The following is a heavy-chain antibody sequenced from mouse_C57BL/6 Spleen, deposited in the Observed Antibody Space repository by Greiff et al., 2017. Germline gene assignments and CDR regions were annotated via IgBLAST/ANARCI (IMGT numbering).Heavy chain of an antibody. V-gene: IGHV1-4*01. CDR2: INPSSGYT. CDR3: ARFYYGSSYAMDY. J-gene: IGHJ4*01. CDR1: GYTFTSYT. D-gene: IGHD1-1*01. Sequence: VQLQQSGAELARPGASVKMSCKASGYTFTSYTMHWVKQRPGQGLEWIGYINPSSGYTTYNQKFKDKATLTADKSSSTAYMQLSSLTYEDSAVYYCARFYYGSSYAMDYWGQGTSVTVSA.